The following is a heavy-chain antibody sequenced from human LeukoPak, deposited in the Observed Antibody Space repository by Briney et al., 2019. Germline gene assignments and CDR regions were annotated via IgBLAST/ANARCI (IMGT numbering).Heavy chain of an antibody. CDR2: IYYSGST. D-gene: IGHD4-11*01. V-gene: IGHV4-30-4*01. CDR1: GGSISSGDYY. Sequence: SSETLSLTCTVSGGSISSGDYYWSWIRQPPGKGLEWIGYIYYSGSTYYNPSLKSRVTISVDTSKNQFSLKLSSVTAADTAVYYCAGQYDYSQNSWFDPGAREPWSPSPQ. CDR3: AGQYDYSQNSWFDP. J-gene: IGHJ5*02.